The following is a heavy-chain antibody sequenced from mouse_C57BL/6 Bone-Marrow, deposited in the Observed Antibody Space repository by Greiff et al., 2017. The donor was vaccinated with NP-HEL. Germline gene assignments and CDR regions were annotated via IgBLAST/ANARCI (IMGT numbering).Heavy chain of an antibody. V-gene: IGHV1-83*01. J-gene: IGHJ2*01. CDR2: YPGGGNTY. Sequence: VQLQQSGPELVKPGASVKMSCKASGYTFTDYYLHWVKQKPGKGLEWIGEIYPGGGNTYYNEKFKGKATLTADTSSRTAYMQLSSLTSEDSAVYFCARWDYYGSSDYWGQGTTLTVSA. CDR3: RWDYYGSSDY. D-gene: IGHD1-1*01. CDR1: YTFTDYYL.